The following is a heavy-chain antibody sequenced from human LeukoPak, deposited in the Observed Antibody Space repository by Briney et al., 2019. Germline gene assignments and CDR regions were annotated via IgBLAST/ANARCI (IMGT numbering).Heavy chain of an antibody. V-gene: IGHV4-61*01. D-gene: IGHD3-22*01. CDR1: GGSVGSGSYY. CDR2: YLYGGST. J-gene: IGHJ4*02. Sequence: PSETLSLTCTVSGGSVGSGSYYWSWIRQPPGKGLEWIGYYLYGGSTSYNPSLKSRVTISVDTSKNQVSLKLSSVTAADTAVYYCARVSITMILNYGAQGTLVTVSS. CDR3: ARVSITMILNY.